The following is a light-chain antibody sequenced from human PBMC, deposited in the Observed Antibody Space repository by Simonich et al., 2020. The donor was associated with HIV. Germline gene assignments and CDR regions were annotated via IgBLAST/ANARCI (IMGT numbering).Light chain of an antibody. CDR2: DVS. V-gene: IGLV2-14*01. CDR3: SSYTSSSTLV. Sequence: QSALTQPASVSGSPGQSITISCTGTSSDGGGYNYVSWYQQHPGKAPKVMIYDVSKRPSGVSNRFSGSKSGNTASLTISGLQAEDEADYYCSSYTSSSTLVFGGGTKLTVL. CDR1: SSDGGGYNY. J-gene: IGLJ2*01.